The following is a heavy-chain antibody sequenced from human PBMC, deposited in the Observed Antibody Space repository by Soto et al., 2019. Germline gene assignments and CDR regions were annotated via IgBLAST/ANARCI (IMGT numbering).Heavy chain of an antibody. CDR2: IYSGGST. CDR1: GFTVSSNY. J-gene: IGHJ4*02. Sequence: EVQLVESGGGLIQPGGSLRLSCAASGFTVSSNYMSWVRQAPAKGLEWVSVIYSGGSTYYADSVNGRITISRDNSKNTLYLQMNSLRAEDTAVYYFRRGGYDSSGYIGCWGQGTLLTVSS. CDR3: RRGGYDSSGYIGC. V-gene: IGHV3-53*01. D-gene: IGHD3-22*01.